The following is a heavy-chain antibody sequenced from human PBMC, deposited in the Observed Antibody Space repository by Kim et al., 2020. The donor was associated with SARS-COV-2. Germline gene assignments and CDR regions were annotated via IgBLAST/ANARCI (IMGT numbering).Heavy chain of an antibody. CDR3: AKDFGDWPYYYYGMDV. V-gene: IGHV3-33*06. J-gene: IGHJ6*02. D-gene: IGHD2-21*02. Sequence: SVRGRFTISRDNSKNTLYLQMNSLRAEDTAVYYCAKDFGDWPYYYYGMDVWGQGTTVTVSS.